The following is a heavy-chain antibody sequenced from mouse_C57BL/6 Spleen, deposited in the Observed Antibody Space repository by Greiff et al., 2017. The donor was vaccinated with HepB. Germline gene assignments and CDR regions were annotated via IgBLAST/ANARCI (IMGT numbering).Heavy chain of an antibody. J-gene: IGHJ4*01. CDR2: INPSNGGT. CDR1: GYTFTSYW. D-gene: IGHD2-3*01. V-gene: IGHV1-53*01. Sequence: VKQSCKASGYTFTSYWMHWVKQRPGQGLEWIGNINPSNGGTNYNEKFKSKATLTVDKSSSTAYMQLRSLTSEDSAVYYCARSDDDEAMDYWGQGTSVTVSS. CDR3: ARSDDDEAMDY.